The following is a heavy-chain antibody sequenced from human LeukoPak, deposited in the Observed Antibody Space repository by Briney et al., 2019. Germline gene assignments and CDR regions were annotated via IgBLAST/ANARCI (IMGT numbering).Heavy chain of an antibody. CDR2: IYHSGST. CDR3: ARALPYYDSRLGAFDI. Sequence: PSETLSLTCTVSGGSISSSSYYWSWIRQPPGKGLEWIGYIYHSGSTYYNPSLKSRVTISVDTSKNQFSLKLSSVTAADTAVYYCARALPYYDSRLGAFDIWGQGTMVTVSS. V-gene: IGHV4-30-2*01. CDR1: GGSISSSSYY. J-gene: IGHJ3*02. D-gene: IGHD3-22*01.